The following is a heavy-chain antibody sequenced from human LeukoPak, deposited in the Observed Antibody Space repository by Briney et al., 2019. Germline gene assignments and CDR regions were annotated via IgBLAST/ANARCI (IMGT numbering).Heavy chain of an antibody. Sequence: PGGSLRLSCAASGFTFSSYWMGWVRQAPGKGLEWVADIKEDGSDIYSVDSVKGRFTISRDNAKNSLYLQMNSLRAEDTAVYYCAKEECSSTSCYLAYWGQGTLVTVSS. V-gene: IGHV3-7*01. CDR2: IKEDGSDI. CDR1: GFTFSSYW. CDR3: AKEECSSTSCYLAY. D-gene: IGHD2-2*01. J-gene: IGHJ4*02.